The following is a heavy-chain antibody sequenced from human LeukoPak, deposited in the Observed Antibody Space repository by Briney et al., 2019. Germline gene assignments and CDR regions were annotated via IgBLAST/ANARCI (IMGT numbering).Heavy chain of an antibody. D-gene: IGHD4-23*01. Sequence: PGGSLRLSCAASGFSVSSNYMSWVRQAPGKGLEWVSVFYSGGSRYYAVSVKGRLTISRDNSKNTLYFQMNSLRAEDTAVYYCARGTFYGGNSPFAFDIWGQGTMVTVSS. CDR3: ARGTFYGGNSPFAFDI. V-gene: IGHV3-53*01. CDR2: FYSGGSR. J-gene: IGHJ3*02. CDR1: GFSVSSNY.